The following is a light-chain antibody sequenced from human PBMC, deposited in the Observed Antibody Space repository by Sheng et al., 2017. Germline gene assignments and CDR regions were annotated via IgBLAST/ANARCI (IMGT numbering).Light chain of an antibody. CDR2: WAS. J-gene: IGKJ2*01. V-gene: IGKV4-1*01. Sequence: DIVMTQSPDSLAVSLGERATINCKSSQSVLYSSNNKNYLAWYQQKPRQPPRLLISWASTRESGVPDRFSGSGSGTDFTLTISSLQPEDFATYYCQQLNSYPYTFGQGTKLEIK. CDR1: QSVLYSSNNKNY. CDR3: QQLNSYPYT.